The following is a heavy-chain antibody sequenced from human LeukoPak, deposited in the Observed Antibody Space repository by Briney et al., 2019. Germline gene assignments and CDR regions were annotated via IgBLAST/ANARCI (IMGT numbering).Heavy chain of an antibody. CDR2: IGGSGGST. V-gene: IGHV3-23*01. Sequence: EGSLRLSCAASGFTFSSYAMNWVRQAPGKGLEWVSAIGGSGGSTYYADSVKGRFTISRDNSKNTLYLQMNSLRAEDTAVYYCAKGLGYSGGWYNIDYWGQGTLVTVSS. D-gene: IGHD6-19*01. CDR3: AKGLGYSGGWYNIDY. CDR1: GFTFSSYA. J-gene: IGHJ4*02.